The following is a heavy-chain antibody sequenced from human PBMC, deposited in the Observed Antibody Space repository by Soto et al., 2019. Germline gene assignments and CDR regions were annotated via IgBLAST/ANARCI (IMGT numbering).Heavy chain of an antibody. V-gene: IGHV1-18*01. CDR2: ISAYNGNT. CDR3: ARDITMVRGVIQNPNWFDP. CDR1: GYTFTSYG. Sequence: ALVQDSCKASGYTFTSYGISWVRQPPGQGLEWMGWISAYNGNTNYAQKLQGRVTMTTDTSTSTAYMELRRLRSDDTAVYYCARDITMVRGVIQNPNWFDPWGQGTLVTVSS. J-gene: IGHJ5*02. D-gene: IGHD3-10*01.